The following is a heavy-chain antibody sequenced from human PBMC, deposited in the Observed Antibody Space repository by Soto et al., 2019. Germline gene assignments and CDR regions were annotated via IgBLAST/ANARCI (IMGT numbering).Heavy chain of an antibody. CDR2: ISGSGDST. CDR3: ARRGSGNYYDY. CDR1: GFTFSSYA. J-gene: IGHJ4*02. V-gene: IGHV3-23*01. Sequence: EVQLLESGGGLVQPGGSLRLSCAASGFTFSSYAMRWVRQAPGKGLEWVSAISGSGDSTYYADSVKGRFTISRDNSKNALCLQMNSLRAEDTAVYDCARRGSGNYYDYWGQGTLVTVSS. D-gene: IGHD1-26*01.